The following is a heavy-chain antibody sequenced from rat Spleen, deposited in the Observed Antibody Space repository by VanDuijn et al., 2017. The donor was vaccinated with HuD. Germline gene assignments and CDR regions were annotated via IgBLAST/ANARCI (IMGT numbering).Heavy chain of an antibody. D-gene: IGHD1-2*01. CDR2: ISSGGNT. CDR3: ARKGGPGYYRSSGYDWYFDL. CDR1: GFSISSYG. Sequence: QVQLKESGPGLVQPSQTLSLTCFVSGFSISSYGVIWVRQPPGKGLEWIAGISSGGNTYHNSVLKSRLSISRDTSKSQVFLKMNSLQTEDTAMYFCARKGGPGYYRSSGYDWYFDLWGPGIMVTVSS. V-gene: IGHV2S8*01. J-gene: IGHJ1*01.